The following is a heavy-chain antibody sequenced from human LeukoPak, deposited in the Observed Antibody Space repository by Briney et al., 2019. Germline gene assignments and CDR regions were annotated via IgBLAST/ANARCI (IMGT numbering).Heavy chain of an antibody. CDR3: ATSTTVTTLLGY. CDR2: INPNSGGT. D-gene: IGHD4-17*01. V-gene: IGHV1-2*02. J-gene: IGHJ4*02. Sequence: ASVKISCKASGYTFTGYYMHWVRQAPGQGLEWMGWINPNSGGTNYTQKIQGRVTMTRDTSISTAHMELSRLRSDDTAVYYCATSTTVTTLLGYWGQGTLVTVSS. CDR1: GYTFTGYY.